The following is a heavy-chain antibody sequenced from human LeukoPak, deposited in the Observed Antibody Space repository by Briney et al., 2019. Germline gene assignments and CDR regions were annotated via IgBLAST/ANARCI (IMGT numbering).Heavy chain of an antibody. Sequence: PETLSLTCTVSGGSISSYYWSWIRQPPGKGLEWIGEINHSGSTNYNPSLKSRVTISVDTSKNQFSLKLSSVTAADTAVYYCARPVTYYYDSSGYYYEYFQHWGQGTLVTVSS. CDR3: ARPVTYYYDSSGYYYEYFQH. V-gene: IGHV4-34*01. D-gene: IGHD3-22*01. J-gene: IGHJ1*01. CDR1: GGSISSYY. CDR2: INHSGST.